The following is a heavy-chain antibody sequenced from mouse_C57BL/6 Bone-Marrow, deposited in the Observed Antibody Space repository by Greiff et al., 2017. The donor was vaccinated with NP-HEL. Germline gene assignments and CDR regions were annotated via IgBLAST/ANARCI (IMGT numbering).Heavy chain of an antibody. J-gene: IGHJ3*01. V-gene: IGHV1-81*01. D-gene: IGHD3-2*02. Sequence: VKLQQSGAELARPGASVKLSCKASGYTFTSYGISWVKQRTGQGLEWIGEIYPRSGNTYYNEKFKGKATLTADKSSSTAYMELRSLTSEDSAVYFCATDYPQEGFAYWGQGTLVTVSA. CDR1: GYTFTSYG. CDR3: ATDYPQEGFAY. CDR2: IYPRSGNT.